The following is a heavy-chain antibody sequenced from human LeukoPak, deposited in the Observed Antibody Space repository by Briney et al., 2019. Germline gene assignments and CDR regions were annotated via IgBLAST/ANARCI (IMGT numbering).Heavy chain of an antibody. CDR3: ARGGGLDV. Sequence: GGSLRLSCAASGFTFSSYWMNWARQAPGKGLEGVASINHNGNVNYYVDSVKGRFTISRDNAKNSLYLQMSNLRAEDTAVYFCARGGGLDVWGQGATVTVSS. CDR1: GFTFSSYW. CDR2: INHNGNVN. D-gene: IGHD3-16*01. V-gene: IGHV3-7*03. J-gene: IGHJ6*02.